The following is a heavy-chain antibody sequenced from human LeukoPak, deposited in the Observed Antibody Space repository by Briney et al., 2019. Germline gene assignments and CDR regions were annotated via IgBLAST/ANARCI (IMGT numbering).Heavy chain of an antibody. Sequence: PGGSLRLSCAASGFTFIKYWMLWVRQAPGKGLESVSRINTDGTVTTYADSVKGRFTVSIGNADNTMFLQMNSVRDEDTAVYYCATKQWLAPPPDSWGQGTPFTVSS. V-gene: IGHV3-74*01. CDR3: ATKQWLAPPPDS. CDR2: INTDGTVT. CDR1: GFTFIKYW. J-gene: IGHJ4*02. D-gene: IGHD6-19*01.